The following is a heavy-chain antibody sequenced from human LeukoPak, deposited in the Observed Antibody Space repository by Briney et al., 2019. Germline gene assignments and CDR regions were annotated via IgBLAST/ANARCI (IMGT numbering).Heavy chain of an antibody. CDR1: GGSVSSGGYS. CDR2: IYHSGST. Sequence: KTSETLSLTCAVSGGSVSSGGYSWSWIRQPPGKGLEWIGYIYHSGSTYYNPSLKSRVTISVDRSKSQFSLKLSSVTAADTAVYYCARGYDFWSGYTFDYWGQGTLVTVSS. D-gene: IGHD3-3*01. V-gene: IGHV4-30-2*01. CDR3: ARGYDFWSGYTFDY. J-gene: IGHJ4*02.